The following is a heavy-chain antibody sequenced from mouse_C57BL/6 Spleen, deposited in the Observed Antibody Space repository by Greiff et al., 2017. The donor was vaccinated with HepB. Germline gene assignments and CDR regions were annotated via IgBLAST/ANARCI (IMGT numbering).Heavy chain of an antibody. Sequence: EVQGVESGGGLVQPGESLKLSCEANEYEFPSHDMSWVRKTPEKRLEWVAAINSDGGSTYYPDTMERRFIISRDNTKKTLYLQMSSLRSEDTALYYCARHDYYGGLFAYWGQGTLVTVSA. CDR3: ARHDYYGGLFAY. V-gene: IGHV5-2*01. CDR1: EYEFPSHD. CDR2: INSDGGST. J-gene: IGHJ3*01. D-gene: IGHD1-1*01.